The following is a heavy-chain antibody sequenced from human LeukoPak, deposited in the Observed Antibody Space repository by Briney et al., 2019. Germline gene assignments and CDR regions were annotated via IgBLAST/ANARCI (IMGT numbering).Heavy chain of an antibody. CDR3: ARDFAYYDILTGFGEYYFGY. Sequence: GGSLRLSCAASGFTFSSYWMHWVRQSIRKWLVCVSRINSDGCSTSCADSGNGRFIISRDNAKNTLYLQMNSLRAEDTAVYYCARDFAYYDILTGFGEYYFGYWGQGTLVTVSS. CDR2: INSDGCST. V-gene: IGHV3-74*01. J-gene: IGHJ4*02. D-gene: IGHD3-9*01. CDR1: GFTFSSYW.